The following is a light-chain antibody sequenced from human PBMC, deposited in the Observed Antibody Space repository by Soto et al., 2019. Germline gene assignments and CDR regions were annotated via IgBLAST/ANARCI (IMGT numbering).Light chain of an antibody. CDR2: GAS. V-gene: IGKV3D-7*01. CDR3: QQDYNLPWT. J-gene: IGKJ1*01. Sequence: EIVMTQSPATLSLSPGERATHSCRASQSVSSSYLSWYQQKPGQAPRLLIYGASTRATGIPARFSGSGSGTDFTLTISSLQPEDFAVYYCQQDYNLPWTFGQGTKVEIK. CDR1: QSVSSSY.